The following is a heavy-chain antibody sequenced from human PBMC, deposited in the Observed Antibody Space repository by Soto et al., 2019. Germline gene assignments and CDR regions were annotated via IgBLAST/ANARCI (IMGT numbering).Heavy chain of an antibody. CDR1: GFTFSNYW. D-gene: IGHD3-3*01. CDR3: ARESGLDWFFPPDY. V-gene: IGHV3-7*01. J-gene: IGHJ4*02. CDR2: IKQDGSEK. Sequence: EVQLVESGGGLVQPGGSLRLSCAASGFTFSNYWMSWVRQAPGKGLEWVANIKQDGSEKYYVDSVKGRFTISRDNAKNSLYLQMNSLRAEDTAVYFCARESGLDWFFPPDYWGQGTLVTVSS.